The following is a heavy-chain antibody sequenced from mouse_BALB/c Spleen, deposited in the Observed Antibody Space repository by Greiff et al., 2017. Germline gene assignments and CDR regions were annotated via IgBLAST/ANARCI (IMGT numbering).Heavy chain of an antibody. CDR2: ISYSGST. CDR3: SRDYRYDDGFAY. CDR1: GYSITSDYA. J-gene: IGHJ3*01. V-gene: IGHV3-2*02. Sequence: EVKLVESGPGLVKPSQSLSLTCTVTGYSITSDYAWYWIRQRPGNKLGWMGYISYSGSTSYNPSLKSRISITRDTSKNPYVLQLNSVTTEDTATYYCSRDYRYDDGFAYWGQGTLVTVSA. D-gene: IGHD2-14*01.